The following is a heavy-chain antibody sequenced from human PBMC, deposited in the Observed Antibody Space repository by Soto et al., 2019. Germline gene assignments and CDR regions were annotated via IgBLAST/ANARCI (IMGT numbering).Heavy chain of an antibody. CDR3: ARPNCSGGSCYFYYFDY. J-gene: IGHJ4*02. CDR1: GYTFTGYY. D-gene: IGHD2-15*01. CDR2: INPNSGGT. V-gene: IGHV1-2*04. Sequence: ASVKVSCKASGYTFTGYYMHWVRQAPGQGLEWMGWINPNSGGTNYAQKFQGWVTMTRDTSISTAYMELSRLRSDDTAVYYCARPNCSGGSCYFYYFDYWGQGTLVTVSS.